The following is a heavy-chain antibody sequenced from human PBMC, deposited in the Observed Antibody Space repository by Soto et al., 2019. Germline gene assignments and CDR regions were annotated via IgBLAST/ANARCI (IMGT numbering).Heavy chain of an antibody. D-gene: IGHD3-10*01. CDR2: IMDSGGST. CDR3: AKDLQGKGAFDI. V-gene: IGHV3-23*01. Sequence: GESLKISCEASGFTFSNYAMSLVRQAPGEGLEWVSAIMDSGGSTYYADSVKGRFTISRDNSKNTLYLQRNSVRAEDTAVYDGAKDLQGKGAFDIWGKGTRVTVPS. J-gene: IGHJ3*02. CDR1: GFTFSNYA.